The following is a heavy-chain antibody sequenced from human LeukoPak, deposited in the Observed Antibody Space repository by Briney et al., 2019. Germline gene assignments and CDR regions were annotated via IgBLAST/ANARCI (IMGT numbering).Heavy chain of an antibody. J-gene: IGHJ2*01. V-gene: IGHV4-34*01. CDR3: ARATKKKAVYWYFDL. D-gene: IGHD5-12*01. CDR1: GGSFSGYY. Sequence: SETLSLTCAFYGGSFSGYYWSWIRQPPGKGLEWIGEINHSGSTNYNPSLKSRVTISVDTSKNQFSLKLSSVTAADTAVYYCARATKKKAVYWYFDLWGRGTLVTVSS. CDR2: INHSGST.